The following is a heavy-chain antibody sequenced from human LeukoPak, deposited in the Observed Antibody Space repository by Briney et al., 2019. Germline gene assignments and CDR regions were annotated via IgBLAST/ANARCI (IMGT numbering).Heavy chain of an antibody. CDR1: GFTFSNYW. CDR2: IKGDGSST. J-gene: IGHJ6*02. Sequence: GGSLRLSCAAFGFTFSNYWMHWVRQTPGEGLVCVSLIKGDGSSTTYADSVKGRFTISRDNAKNTVYLQMNSLRAEDTAVYYCASGNYHAMDVWGQGTTVTVSS. CDR3: ASGNYHAMDV. V-gene: IGHV3-74*01.